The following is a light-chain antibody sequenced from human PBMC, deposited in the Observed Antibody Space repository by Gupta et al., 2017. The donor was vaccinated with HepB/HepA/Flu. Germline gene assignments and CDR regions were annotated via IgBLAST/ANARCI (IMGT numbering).Light chain of an antibody. V-gene: IGKV3-11*01. CDR1: HSVSRY. CDR2: DAS. J-gene: IGKJ4*01. Sequence: EIVLTQSPATLSLSPGERATLSCRASHSVSRYLSWYQQKPGQAPRLLIYDASNRDTGITVRFSGSGSGTDFTLTISGREPEDFAVYYCQLRSYWPAITFGGGTKVEIK. CDR3: QLRSYWPAIT.